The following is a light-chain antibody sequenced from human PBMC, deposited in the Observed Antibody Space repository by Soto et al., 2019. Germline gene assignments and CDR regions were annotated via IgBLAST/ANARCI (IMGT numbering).Light chain of an antibody. J-gene: IGKJ2*03. Sequence: PGERATLSCRASQSVSSSYLAWYQQKPGQAPRLLIYGASSRATGIPDRFSGSGSGTDFTLTISRLEPEDFAVYYCQQYGASPLYSFGQGTKLEIK. CDR2: GAS. V-gene: IGKV3-20*01. CDR3: QQYGASPLYS. CDR1: QSVSSSY.